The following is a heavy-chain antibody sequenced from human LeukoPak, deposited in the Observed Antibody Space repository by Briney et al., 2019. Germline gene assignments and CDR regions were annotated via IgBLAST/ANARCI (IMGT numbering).Heavy chain of an antibody. V-gene: IGHV3-53*01. CDR3: ARAKVDTAMVNPPFDY. Sequence: PGGSLRLSCAASGFTVSSNYMSWVRQAPGKGLEWVSVIYSGGSTYYADSVKGRFTISRDNSKNTLYLQMNSLRPEDTAVYYCARAKVDTAMVNPPFDYWGQGTLVTVSS. CDR1: GFTVSSNY. J-gene: IGHJ4*02. D-gene: IGHD5-18*01. CDR2: IYSGGST.